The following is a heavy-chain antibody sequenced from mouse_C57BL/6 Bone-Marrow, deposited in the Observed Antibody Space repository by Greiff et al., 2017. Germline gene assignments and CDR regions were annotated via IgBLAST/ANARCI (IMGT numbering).Heavy chain of an antibody. Sequence: QVQLQQPGAELVKPGASVKMSCKASGYTFTSYWITWVKQRPGQGLEWIGDIYPGSGSTNYNEKFKSKATLTVDTSSSTAYMQLSSLTSEDSAVYYCAIYITTVVATGFDYWGQGTTLTVSS. CDR2: IYPGSGST. J-gene: IGHJ2*01. D-gene: IGHD1-1*01. CDR1: GYTFTSYW. CDR3: AIYITTVVATGFDY. V-gene: IGHV1-55*01.